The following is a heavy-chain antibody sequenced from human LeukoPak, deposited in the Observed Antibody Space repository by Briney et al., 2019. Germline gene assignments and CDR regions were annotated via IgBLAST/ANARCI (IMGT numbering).Heavy chain of an antibody. CDR2: INPNSGGT. CDR1: GYTFTGYY. J-gene: IGHJ1*01. D-gene: IGHD3/OR15-3a*01. V-gene: IGHV1-2*04. CDR3: ARGTVEYFQH. Sequence: ASVKVSCKASGYTFTGYYMHWVRQAPGQGLEWMGWINPNSGGTNYAQKFQGWVTMTRDTSISTAYMELRSLRSDDTAVYYCARGTVEYFQHWGQGTLVTVSS.